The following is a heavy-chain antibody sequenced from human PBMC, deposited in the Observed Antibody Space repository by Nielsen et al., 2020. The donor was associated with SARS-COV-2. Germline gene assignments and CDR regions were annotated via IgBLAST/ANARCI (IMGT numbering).Heavy chain of an antibody. CDR1: GFTFSSYA. CDR3: AKEASAAALYYYYGMDV. CDR2: ISGSGGST. Sequence: GESLKISCAASGFTFSSYAMSWVRQAPGKGLEWVSAISGSGGSTYYADSVKGRFTISRDNSKNTLYLQMNSLRAEDTAVYYCAKEASAAALYYYYGMDVWGQGTTVTVSS. J-gene: IGHJ6*02. D-gene: IGHD6-13*01. V-gene: IGHV3-23*01.